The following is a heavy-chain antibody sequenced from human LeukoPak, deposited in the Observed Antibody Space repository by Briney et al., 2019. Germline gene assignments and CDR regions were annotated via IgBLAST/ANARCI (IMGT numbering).Heavy chain of an antibody. CDR1: GYTFSSYY. J-gene: IGHJ4*02. V-gene: IGHV7-4-1*02. CDR3: ARDRSGNYIDY. Sequence: ASVKVSCKASGYTFSSYYVHWVRQAPGQGLEWMGWINTNTGNPTYAQGFTGRFVFSLDTSVSTAYLQISSLKAEDTAVYYCARDRSGNYIDYWGQGTLVTVSS. D-gene: IGHD2-15*01. CDR2: INTNTGNP.